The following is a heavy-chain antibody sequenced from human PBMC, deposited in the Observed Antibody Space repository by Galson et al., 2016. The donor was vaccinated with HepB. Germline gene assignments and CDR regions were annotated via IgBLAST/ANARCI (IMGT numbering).Heavy chain of an antibody. D-gene: IGHD3-22*01. CDR1: GFTFTDYF. V-gene: IGHV3-72*01. Sequence: SLRLSCAVSGFTFTDYFVDWVRQAPGKGLEWVGRSRNKGSGYSSQYAASLKGRFTISRDDSQTSLYLQMNSLKTEDAAVYYCARLHYDGSIFHPFDCWGQGTLVTVSS. CDR2: SRNKGSGYSS. J-gene: IGHJ4*02. CDR3: ARLHYDGSIFHPFDC.